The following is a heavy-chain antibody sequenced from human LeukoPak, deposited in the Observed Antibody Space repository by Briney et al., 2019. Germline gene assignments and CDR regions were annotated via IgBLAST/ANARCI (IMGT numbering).Heavy chain of an antibody. J-gene: IGHJ4*02. CDR2: IKSDGSST. D-gene: IGHD2/OR15-2a*01. CDR3: VRDNRIYNFDY. CDR1: GFTFSRYW. Sequence: GGSLRLSCAASGFTFSRYWMHWVRHAPGKGLVWVSCIKSDGSSTSIADSAKGRFTIPRDNAKNTAYLQMNSLRAEDTAVYYCVRDNRIYNFDYWGQGTLVTVSS. V-gene: IGHV3-74*01.